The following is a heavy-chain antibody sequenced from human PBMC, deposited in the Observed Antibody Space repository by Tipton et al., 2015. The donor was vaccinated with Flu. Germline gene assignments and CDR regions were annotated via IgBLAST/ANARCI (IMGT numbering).Heavy chain of an antibody. D-gene: IGHD3-22*01. V-gene: IGHV4-59*01. CDR2: IHYSGNT. J-gene: IGHJ4*02. CDR3: ARDRGDSSGFHHDY. CDR1: GGSISTYY. Sequence: TLSLTCTVSGGSISTYYWSWIRQPPGKGLEWIGYIHYSGNTNYNPSLKSRVTMSIDTSKNQFSLNLRSVSAADTAEYYCARDRGDSSGFHHDYWGQGTLVTVSS.